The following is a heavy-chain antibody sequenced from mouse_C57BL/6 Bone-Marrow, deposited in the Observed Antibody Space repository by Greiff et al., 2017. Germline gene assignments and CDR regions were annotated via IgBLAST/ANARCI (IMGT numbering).Heavy chain of an antibody. V-gene: IGHV1-64*01. J-gene: IGHJ3*01. D-gene: IGHD1-1*01. Sequence: QVQLQQPGAELVKPGASVKLSCKASGYTFTSYWMHWVKQRPGQGLEWIGMIHPNSGSTNYNEKFKSKATLTVDKSSSTAYMQLSSLTSEDSAVYYCARPLYYGSSFFAYWGQGTLVTVSA. CDR3: ARPLYYGSSFFAY. CDR2: IHPNSGST. CDR1: GYTFTSYW.